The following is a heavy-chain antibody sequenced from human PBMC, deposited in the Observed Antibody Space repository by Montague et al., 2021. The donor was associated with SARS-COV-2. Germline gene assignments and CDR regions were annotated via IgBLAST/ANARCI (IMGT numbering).Heavy chain of an antibody. Sequence: SETRSLTCTVSGGSISSSSYYWGWIRQPPGKGLEWIGNIYYSGSTYYNPSLKSRVTISVDTSKNQFSLKLSSVTAADTAVYYCARQKMGSVTIFGVVMHDRWVGPWGLGTLVTVSS. CDR3: ARQKMGSVTIFGVVMHDRWVGP. CDR1: GGSISSSSYY. CDR2: IYYSGST. D-gene: IGHD3-3*01. V-gene: IGHV4-39*01. J-gene: IGHJ5*02.